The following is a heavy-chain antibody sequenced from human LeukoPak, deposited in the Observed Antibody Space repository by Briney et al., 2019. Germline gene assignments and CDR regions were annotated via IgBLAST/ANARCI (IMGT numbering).Heavy chain of an antibody. J-gene: IGHJ3*02. D-gene: IGHD2-2*03. CDR2: IRGSGGST. CDR3: AEAVGYHDAFDI. Sequence: QTGGSLRLSCAASGFTFSRYAMNWVRQAPGKGLEWVSAIRGSGGSTYYADSVKGRFTISRDNSKNTLYLQMNSLRAEDTAVYYCAEAVGYHDAFDIWGQGTMVTVSS. CDR1: GFTFSRYA. V-gene: IGHV3-23*01.